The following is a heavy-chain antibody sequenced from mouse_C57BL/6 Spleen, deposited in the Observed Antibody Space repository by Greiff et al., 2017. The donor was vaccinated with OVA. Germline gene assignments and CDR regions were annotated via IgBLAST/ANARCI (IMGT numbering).Heavy chain of an antibody. V-gene: IGHV1-69*01. Sequence: VKLQQPGAELVMPGASVKLSCKASGYTFTSYWMHWVKQRPGQGLEWIGEIDPSDSYTNYNQKFKGKSTLTVDKSSSTAYMQLSSLTSEDSAVYYCARVGTTGTFAYWGQGTLVTVSA. CDR2: IDPSDSYT. CDR3: ARVGTTGTFAY. J-gene: IGHJ3*01. CDR1: GYTFTSYW. D-gene: IGHD4-1*02.